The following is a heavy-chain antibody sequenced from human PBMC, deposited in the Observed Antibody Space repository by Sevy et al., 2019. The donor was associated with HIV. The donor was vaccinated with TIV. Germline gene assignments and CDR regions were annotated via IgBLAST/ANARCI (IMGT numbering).Heavy chain of an antibody. D-gene: IGHD6-19*01. CDR3: AKSAPSSGWSPGLDY. J-gene: IGHJ4*02. V-gene: IGHV3-30*18. CDR1: GFTFSSYG. Sequence: RGSLRLSCAASGFTFSSYGMHWVRQAPGKGLEWVAVISYDGSNKYYADSVKGRFTISRDNSKNTLYLQMNSLRAEDTAVYYCAKSAPSSGWSPGLDYWGQGTLVTVSS. CDR2: ISYDGSNK.